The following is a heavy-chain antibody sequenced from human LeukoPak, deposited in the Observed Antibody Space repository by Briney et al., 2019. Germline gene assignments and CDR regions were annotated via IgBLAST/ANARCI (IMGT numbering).Heavy chain of an antibody. J-gene: IGHJ4*02. CDR1: GYTFTSYY. CDR3: ARSLTTVVPVEVGRYYFDY. V-gene: IGHV1-46*01. Sequence: APVKVSCKASGYTFTSYYMHWVRQAPGQGLEWMGIINPSGGSTSYAQKFQGRVTMTRDTSTSTVYMELSSLGSEDTAVYYCARSLTTVVPVEVGRYYFDYWGQGTLVTVSS. CDR2: INPSGGST. D-gene: IGHD4-23*01.